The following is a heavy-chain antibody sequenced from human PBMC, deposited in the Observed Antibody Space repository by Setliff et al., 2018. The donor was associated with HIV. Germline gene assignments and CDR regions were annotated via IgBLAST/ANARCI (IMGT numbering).Heavy chain of an antibody. CDR3: ARGYYYGMDV. Sequence: GGSLRLSCAASGFTFEDYGMNWVRQAPGKGLEWVSYISTSGNTIYYADSVKGRFTISRDNAKNSPYLQMNSLRAEDTAFYYCARGYYYGMDVWGQGTTVTVSS. J-gene: IGHJ6*02. CDR1: GFTFEDYG. V-gene: IGHV3-48*03. CDR2: ISTSGNTI.